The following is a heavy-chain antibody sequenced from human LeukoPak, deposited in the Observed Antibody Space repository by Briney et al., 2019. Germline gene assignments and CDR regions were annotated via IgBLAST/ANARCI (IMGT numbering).Heavy chain of an antibody. V-gene: IGHV3-30-3*02. D-gene: IGHD6-19*01. CDR3: AKISAVAATPGAFDI. CDR2: ISYDGGTK. CDR1: GFTVTTYA. J-gene: IGHJ3*02. Sequence: SLRLSCAASGFTVTTYAMHWVRQAPGKGLEWVAVISYDGGTKYYADSVKGRFTISRDSSKNTLFLQMNSLRTEDTAVYYCAKISAVAATPGAFDIWGQGTMVTVSS.